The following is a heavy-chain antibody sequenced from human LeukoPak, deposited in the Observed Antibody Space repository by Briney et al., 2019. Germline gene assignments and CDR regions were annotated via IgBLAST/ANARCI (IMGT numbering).Heavy chain of an antibody. Sequence: SQTLSLTCAISGDSFSSNSAAWSWIRQSPSRGLEWLGRTYYRSKWNNNYAISVKSRITINPDTSKNRFSLQLNSVTPEDTGVYYCARARGYFDLWGRGTLVTVSS. CDR1: GDSFSSNSAA. CDR2: TYYRSKWNN. CDR3: ARARGYFDL. V-gene: IGHV6-1*01. D-gene: IGHD3-10*01. J-gene: IGHJ2*01.